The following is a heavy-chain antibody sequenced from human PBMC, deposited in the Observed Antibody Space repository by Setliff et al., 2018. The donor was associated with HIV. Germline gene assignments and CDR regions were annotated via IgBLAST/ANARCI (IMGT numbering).Heavy chain of an antibody. CDR1: GDSISSYY. Sequence: SETLSLTCTVSGDSISSYYWSWIRQPPGKGLEWIGYIYASGITDYNPSLKSRVTISGDTSKNQFSLKLSSVTAADTAVYYCARPVEMANREFDYWGQGTLVTVSS. V-gene: IGHV4-4*08. CDR2: IYASGIT. D-gene: IGHD1-26*01. CDR3: ARPVEMANREFDY. J-gene: IGHJ4*02.